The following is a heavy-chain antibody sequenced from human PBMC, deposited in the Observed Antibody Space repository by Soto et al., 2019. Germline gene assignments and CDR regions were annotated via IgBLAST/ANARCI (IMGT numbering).Heavy chain of an antibody. CDR3: ARSSTIFGVVPPFDY. V-gene: IGHV3-33*01. CDR2: IWYDGSNK. CDR1: GFTFSSYG. J-gene: IGHJ4*02. D-gene: IGHD3-3*01. Sequence: GGSLRLSCAASGFTFSSYGMHWVRQAPGKGLEWVAVIWYDGSNKYYADSVKGRFTISRDNSKNTLYLQMNSLRAEDTAVYYCARSSTIFGVVPPFDYWGQGTLVTVSS.